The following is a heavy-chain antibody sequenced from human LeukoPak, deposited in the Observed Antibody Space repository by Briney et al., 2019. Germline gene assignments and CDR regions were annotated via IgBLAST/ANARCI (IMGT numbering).Heavy chain of an antibody. Sequence: SETLSLTCTVSGGSVTSVSNYWSWIRQSPGKGLEWIGYIYGIRSPNYTPHLESRVTISVDTSKNQFSLKMRSVTAADTAVHYCTREALGFCSGGSCVHWFDPWGRGTLVTVSS. CDR3: TREALGFCSGGSCVHWFDP. J-gene: IGHJ5*02. V-gene: IGHV4-61*01. CDR2: IYGIRSP. D-gene: IGHD2-15*01. CDR1: GGSVTSVSNY.